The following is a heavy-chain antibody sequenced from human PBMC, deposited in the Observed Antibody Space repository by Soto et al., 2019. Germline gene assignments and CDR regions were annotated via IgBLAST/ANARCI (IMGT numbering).Heavy chain of an antibody. V-gene: IGHV2-5*01. CDR3: IHDGKLGYTGYDRFDY. CDR2: IYWNDDA. D-gene: IGHD5-12*01. Sequence: ESGPTLVNPTQTLTLTCTFSGFSFSTNEVGVGWIRQPPGKALEWLALIYWNDDARYSPSLKNRLTITKDTSKNQVVLTMTNMDPVDTATYYCIHDGKLGYTGYDRFDYWGQGTLVTVSS. CDR1: GFSFSTNEVG. J-gene: IGHJ4*02.